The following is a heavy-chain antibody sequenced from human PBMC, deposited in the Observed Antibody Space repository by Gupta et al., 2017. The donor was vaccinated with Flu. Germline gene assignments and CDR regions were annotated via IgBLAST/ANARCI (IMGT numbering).Heavy chain of an antibody. J-gene: IGHJ5*02. Sequence: WGWIRQRPGKALEWIGNLYDSGSTHCNPSLKSRVTISVDTSRTQFSLKLRSATAADTAVYFCARHKNSYDSSGPPGWFDPWGQGTLVTVSS. CDR2: LYDSGST. V-gene: IGHV4-39*01. D-gene: IGHD3-22*01. CDR3: ARHKNSYDSSGPPGWFDP.